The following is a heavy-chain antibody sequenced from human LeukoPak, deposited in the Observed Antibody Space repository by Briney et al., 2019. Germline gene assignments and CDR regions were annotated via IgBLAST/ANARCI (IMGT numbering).Heavy chain of an antibody. D-gene: IGHD2-15*01. CDR1: EFTFSTYG. Sequence: PGRSLRLSCAASEFTFSTYGMHWVRQAPGKGLEWVAVISYDGSYKFYADPVKGRFTISRDNSKSTLYLQMNSLRAEDTAVYYCALWGGLYGGSWRNYYFDYWGQGTLVTVSS. J-gene: IGHJ4*02. CDR3: ALWGGLYGGSWRNYYFDY. CDR2: ISYDGSYK. V-gene: IGHV3-30*03.